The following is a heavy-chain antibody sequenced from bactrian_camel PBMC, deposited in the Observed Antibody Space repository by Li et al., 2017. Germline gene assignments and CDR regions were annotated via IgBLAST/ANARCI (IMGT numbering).Heavy chain of an antibody. CDR1: GYIVTNYS. D-gene: IGHD5*01. V-gene: IGHV3S53*01. Sequence: QLVESGGGSVQSGGSMRLSCPVSGYIVTNYSMGWFRQEVGKQREGVAAIDADGTTTYADSVKGRFTISLDNDKNTLYLQMDSLEPEDTAVYYCAADPSGDAWFRRLAASDYNYWGKGTQVTVS. J-gene: IGHJ4*01. CDR3: AADPSGDAWFRRLAASDYNY. CDR2: IDADGTT.